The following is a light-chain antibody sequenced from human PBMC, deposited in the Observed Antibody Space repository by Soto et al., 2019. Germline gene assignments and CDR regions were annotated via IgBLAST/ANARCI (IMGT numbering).Light chain of an antibody. Sequence: DIQLTQSPSFLSASVGDRVTITCRASQGSSTYLGWYQQKPGKAPNLLIYAASTLQDGVPSRFSGSGSGTEFTLTISSLQPEDCATYYCQQLKSYPITFGQGTRLEIK. CDR1: QGSSTY. V-gene: IGKV1-9*01. CDR2: AAS. J-gene: IGKJ5*01. CDR3: QQLKSYPIT.